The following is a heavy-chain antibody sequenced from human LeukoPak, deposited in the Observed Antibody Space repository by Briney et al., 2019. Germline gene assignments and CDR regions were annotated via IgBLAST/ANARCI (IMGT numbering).Heavy chain of an antibody. Sequence: GASVKVSCKASGYTFTGYYMHWVRQAPGQGLEWMGWINPNSGGTNYAQKFQGRVTMTRDTSISTAYMELSRLRSDDTAVYYCAGVRVRYCTNGVCYGFDPWGQGTLVTVSS. CDR2: INPNSGGT. D-gene: IGHD2-8*01. CDR1: GYTFTGYY. J-gene: IGHJ5*02. V-gene: IGHV1-2*02. CDR3: AGVRVRYCTNGVCYGFDP.